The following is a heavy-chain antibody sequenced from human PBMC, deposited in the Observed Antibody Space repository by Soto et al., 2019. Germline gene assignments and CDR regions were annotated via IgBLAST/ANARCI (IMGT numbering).Heavy chain of an antibody. CDR3: ARATGDSYDRSFDY. Sequence: EVQLVESGGGLVQPGGSLRLSCAASGFTFSTYSMNWVRQAPGKGLEWVSYISSSGSTIFYADSVKGRFTISRDNAKNSLGLQMDSLRAEDTAAYYCARATGDSYDRSFDYWGQGTLVTVSS. V-gene: IGHV3-48*01. D-gene: IGHD3-22*01. J-gene: IGHJ4*02. CDR2: ISSSGSTI. CDR1: GFTFSTYS.